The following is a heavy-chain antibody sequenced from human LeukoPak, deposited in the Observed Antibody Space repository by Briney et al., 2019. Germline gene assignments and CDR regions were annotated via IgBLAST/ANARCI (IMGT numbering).Heavy chain of an antibody. Sequence: ASVKVSCKASGYTFTGYLIHWVRQAPGQGLEWMAWISPYNGNTKYVQNLQGRLTITTDTSTSTAYMELRSLTSDDTAVYFCAREESIGRYQFLHDSWGQGTLVTVSS. V-gene: IGHV1-18*04. D-gene: IGHD1-26*01. CDR2: ISPYNGNT. CDR1: GYTFTGYL. CDR3: AREESIGRYQFLHDS. J-gene: IGHJ4*02.